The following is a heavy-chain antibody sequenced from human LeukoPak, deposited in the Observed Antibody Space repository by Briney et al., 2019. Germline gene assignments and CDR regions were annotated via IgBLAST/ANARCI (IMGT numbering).Heavy chain of an antibody. D-gene: IGHD2-2*01. V-gene: IGHV3-23*01. Sequence: GGSLRLSCAASGFTFSSYAMSWIRQAPGKGLEWVSAISGSGGSTYYADSVKGRFTISRDNSKNTLYLQMNSLRAEDTAVYYCAKDLLGVVPAAIFDYWGQGTLVTVSS. CDR3: AKDLLGVVPAAIFDY. CDR1: GFTFSSYA. J-gene: IGHJ4*02. CDR2: ISGSGGST.